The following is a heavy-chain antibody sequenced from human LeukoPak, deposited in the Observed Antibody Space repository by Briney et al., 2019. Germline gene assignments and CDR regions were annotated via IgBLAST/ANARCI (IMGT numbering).Heavy chain of an antibody. J-gene: IGHJ4*02. V-gene: IGHV4-30-4*01. Sequence: SETLSLTCTVSNGSISSGGYYWSWIRQPPGEGLEWIGYISYSGSSYYNPSLKSRLTISVDTSKNQFSLNLSSVTAADTAVYYCARFSVVPAAVDYWGRGTLVTVSS. D-gene: IGHD2-2*01. CDR1: NGSISSGGYY. CDR2: ISYSGSS. CDR3: ARFSVVPAAVDY.